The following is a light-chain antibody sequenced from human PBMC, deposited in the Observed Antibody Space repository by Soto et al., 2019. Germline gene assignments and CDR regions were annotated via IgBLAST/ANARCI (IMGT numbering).Light chain of an antibody. Sequence: EIVMTQSPATLSVSPGERATLSCRASQSVSSNLAWYQQKPGQAPRLLIYGASTRATGIPARFSGSWSGTEFTLTISSLQSEDFAVYYCQQYNNWPPLTFGGGTQVDIK. CDR2: GAS. J-gene: IGKJ4*01. V-gene: IGKV3-15*01. CDR1: QSVSSN. CDR3: QQYNNWPPLT.